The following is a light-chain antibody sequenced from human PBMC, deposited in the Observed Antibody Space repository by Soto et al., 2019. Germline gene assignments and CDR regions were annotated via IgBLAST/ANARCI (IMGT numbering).Light chain of an antibody. V-gene: IGKV4-1*01. CDR3: QHYYSAPLT. CDR1: QSVLSSANNKNY. J-gene: IGKJ4*01. Sequence: DIVMTQSPDSLAVSLGERATSNCRSSQSVLSSANNKNYLAWFQQKAGQPPKLLIYEASTRGPGVPDRFSGSGSGTHFTLTISSLQAEDVAVYYCQHYYSAPLTFGGGTKVDIK. CDR2: EAS.